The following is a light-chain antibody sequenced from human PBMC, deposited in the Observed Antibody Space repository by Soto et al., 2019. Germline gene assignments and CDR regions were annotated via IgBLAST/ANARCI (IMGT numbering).Light chain of an antibody. Sequence: QSVLTQPPSVSGAPGQRVTISCTGSSSNIGAGYDVHWYQQRPGTAPKLLIFGNTNRPSGVPDRFSGSKSGTSASLAITGLQAEDEGDYYCTSYADTRNFGVVFGGGTKLTVL. J-gene: IGLJ2*01. CDR1: SSNIGAGYD. V-gene: IGLV1-40*01. CDR3: TSYADTRNFGVV. CDR2: GNT.